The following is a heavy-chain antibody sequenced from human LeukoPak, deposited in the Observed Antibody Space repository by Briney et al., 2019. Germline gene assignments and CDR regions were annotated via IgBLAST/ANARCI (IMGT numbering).Heavy chain of an antibody. CDR2: IYLDDSDT. CDR1: GYSLPTYW. Sequence: GESLKISCNVSGYSLPTYWIAWVRQLPGKGLEWMVVIYLDDSDTKYGPSFQGLVTISVDKSISPAHLQWRSLKASDTAMYYCATSRFGVAPSDYWGQGTLVTVSS. D-gene: IGHD3-3*01. CDR3: ATSRFGVAPSDY. J-gene: IGHJ4*02. V-gene: IGHV5-51*01.